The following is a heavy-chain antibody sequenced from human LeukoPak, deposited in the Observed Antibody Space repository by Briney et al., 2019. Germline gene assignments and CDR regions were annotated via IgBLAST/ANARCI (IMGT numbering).Heavy chain of an antibody. V-gene: IGHV1-18*01. J-gene: IGHJ5*02. D-gene: IGHD3-10*01. CDR3: ARARFGEAANWFDP. Sequence: ASVKVSCKASGYTFTSYGISWVRQAPGQGLEWMGWISAYNGNTNYAQKFQGRVTMTRDTSISTAYMELSRLRSDDTAVYYCARARFGEAANWFDPWGQGTLVTVSS. CDR1: GYTFTSYG. CDR2: ISAYNGNT.